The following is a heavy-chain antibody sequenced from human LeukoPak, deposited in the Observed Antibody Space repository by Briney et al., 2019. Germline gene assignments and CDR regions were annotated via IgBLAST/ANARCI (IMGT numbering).Heavy chain of an antibody. CDR2: INSDGSST. J-gene: IGHJ4*02. CDR1: GNYW. Sequence: GGSLRLSCAASGNYWMHWVRQAPGKGLVWVSHINSDGSSTSYADSVKGRFTISRDNAKNTLYLQMNNLRAEDTAVYYCARGRYYFEYWGQGTLVTVSS. D-gene: IGHD4-17*01. CDR3: ARGRYYFEY. V-gene: IGHV3-74*01.